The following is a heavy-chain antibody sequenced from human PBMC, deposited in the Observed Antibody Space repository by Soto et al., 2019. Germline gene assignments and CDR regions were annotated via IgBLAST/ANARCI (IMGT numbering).Heavy chain of an antibody. V-gene: IGHV4-59*01. D-gene: IGHD5-18*01. CDR1: GASMSSYY. Sequence: KPSETLSLTCTVSGASMSSYYWSWIRQPPGKGLECIGYIYTSGDINYSPSLKSRATISLDTSKNQFSLNLRSVTAADTAVYYCAVTARVLAYWSQGTLVTVSS. CDR3: AVTARVLAY. CDR2: IYTSGDI. J-gene: IGHJ4*02.